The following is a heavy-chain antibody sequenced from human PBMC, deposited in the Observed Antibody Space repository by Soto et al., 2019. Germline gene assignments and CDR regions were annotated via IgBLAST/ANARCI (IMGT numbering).Heavy chain of an antibody. V-gene: IGHV3-74*01. CDR2: INGDGSTT. J-gene: IGHJ6*02. D-gene: IGHD2-15*01. CDR1: GLTFSRHW. Sequence: EVQLVESGGDLVQPGGSLRLSCAASGLTFSRHWMHWVRQAPGKGLVWVSHINGDGSTTRYADYVKGRFTISRDNAKNTLYLQMNSLRAEDTAVYYCAIYSGVWGQGTTVTVSS. CDR3: AIYSGV.